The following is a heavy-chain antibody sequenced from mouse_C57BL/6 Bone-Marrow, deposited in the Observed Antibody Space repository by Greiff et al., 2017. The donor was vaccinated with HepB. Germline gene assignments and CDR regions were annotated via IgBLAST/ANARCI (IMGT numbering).Heavy chain of an antibody. CDR2: ISDGGSYT. CDR3: ARQGAYYSNPYYAMDY. Sequence: EVMLVESGGGLVKPGGSLKHSCAASGFTFSSYAMSWVRQTPEKRREWVATISDGGSYTYYPDNVKGRFTISRDNAKNNLYLQMSHLKSEDTALYYGARQGAYYSNPYYAMDYWGQGTSVTVSS. V-gene: IGHV5-4*03. J-gene: IGHJ4*01. D-gene: IGHD2-5*01. CDR1: GFTFSSYA.